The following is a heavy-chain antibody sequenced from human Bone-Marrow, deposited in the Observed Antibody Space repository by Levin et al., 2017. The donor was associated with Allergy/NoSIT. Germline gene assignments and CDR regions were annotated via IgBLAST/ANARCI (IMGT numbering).Heavy chain of an antibody. CDR2: IHYSGTA. J-gene: IGHJ3*02. Sequence: SETLSLTCTVSGGSISSDNYFWSWIRQPPGKGLEWIGYIHYSGTAHYNPSLTSRVTISIDTSKNQFSLKLSSLTAADTAVYYCAREVRVADDKDAFDIWGQGTTVTVSS. CDR3: AREVRVADDKDAFDI. V-gene: IGHV4-30-4*01. D-gene: IGHD3-22*01. CDR1: GGSISSDNYF.